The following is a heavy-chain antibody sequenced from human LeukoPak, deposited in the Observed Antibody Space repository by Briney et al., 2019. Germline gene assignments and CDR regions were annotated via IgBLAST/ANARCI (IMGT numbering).Heavy chain of an antibody. Sequence: PSETLSLTCTVSGGSISSYYWSWIRQPPGKGLEWIGYIYYSGSTNYNPSLKSRVTMSVDTSKNQFSLKLSSVTAADTAVYYCVSAYCGGDCYHSLLANWGQGILVTVSS. J-gene: IGHJ4*02. CDR1: GGSISSYY. D-gene: IGHD2-21*02. V-gene: IGHV4-59*12. CDR3: VSAYCGGDCYHSLLAN. CDR2: IYYSGST.